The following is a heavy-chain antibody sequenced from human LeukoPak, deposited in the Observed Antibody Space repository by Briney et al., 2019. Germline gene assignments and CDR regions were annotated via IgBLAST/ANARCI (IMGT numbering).Heavy chain of an antibody. D-gene: IGHD1-26*01. J-gene: IGHJ4*02. Sequence: SGGSLRLSCAASGFTFSSYAMSWVRQAPGKGLEWVSGISWNSGSIGYADSVKGRFTISRDNAKNSLYLQMNSLRAEDTALYYCAKARTELPPGALDYWGQGTLVTVSS. V-gene: IGHV3-9*01. CDR1: GFTFSSYA. CDR3: AKARTELPPGALDY. CDR2: ISWNSGSI.